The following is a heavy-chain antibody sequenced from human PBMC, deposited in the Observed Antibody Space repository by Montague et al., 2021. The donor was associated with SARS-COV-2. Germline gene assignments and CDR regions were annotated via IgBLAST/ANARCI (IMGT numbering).Heavy chain of an antibody. CDR1: GGSFSGYY. D-gene: IGHD2-15*01. CDR2: INHSGST. CDR3: ARGSVDIVAVVAATPPYFDY. V-gene: IGHV4-34*01. J-gene: IGHJ4*02. Sequence: SETLSLTCAVYGGSFSGYYWSWIRQPPGKGLEWIGEINHSGSTNYNPSLKSRVTISVDTSKNQFFLKLSSVTAADTAVYYCARGSVDIVAVVAATPPYFDYWGQGTLVTISS.